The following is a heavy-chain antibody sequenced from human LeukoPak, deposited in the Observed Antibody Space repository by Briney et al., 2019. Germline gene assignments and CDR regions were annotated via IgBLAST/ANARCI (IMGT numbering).Heavy chain of an antibody. J-gene: IGHJ4*02. Sequence: ASVKVSCKASGYTFTSSYLHWERQPPGQGLDWMGIMNSSGGSTSYAQKFQGRVTMTRDTSTSTVYMELSSLRSEDTAVYYCARTSSSWYGVDYWGQGTLVTVSS. CDR2: MNSSGGST. CDR1: GYTFTSSY. D-gene: IGHD6-13*01. CDR3: ARTSSSWYGVDY. V-gene: IGHV1-46*01.